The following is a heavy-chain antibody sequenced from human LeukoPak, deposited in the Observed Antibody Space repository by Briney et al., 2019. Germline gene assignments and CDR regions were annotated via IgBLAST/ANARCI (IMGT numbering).Heavy chain of an antibody. CDR1: GGSISSYY. J-gene: IGHJ4*02. V-gene: IGHV4-4*07. Sequence: PSETLSLTCTVSGGSISSYYWSWVRQPAGKGLEWVGRIYTSGSTNYNPSLKSRVTISVDTSKNQFSLKLSSVTAADTAVYYCARTSRYSSSWLLDYWGQGTLVTVSS. D-gene: IGHD6-13*01. CDR2: IYTSGST. CDR3: ARTSRYSSSWLLDY.